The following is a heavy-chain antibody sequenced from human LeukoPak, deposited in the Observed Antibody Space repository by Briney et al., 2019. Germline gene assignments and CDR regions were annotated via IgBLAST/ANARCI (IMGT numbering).Heavy chain of an antibody. V-gene: IGHV1-18*01. J-gene: IGHJ4*02. Sequence: ASVKVSCKASGYTFTSYGISWVRQAPGQGLEWMGWISAYNGNTNYAQKLQGRVTMTTDTSTSTAYMELRSLRSDDTAVYYCARDPLTDYDFWSGYSYFDYWGQGTLVTVSS. CDR2: ISAYNGNT. CDR3: ARDPLTDYDFWSGYSYFDY. D-gene: IGHD3-3*01. CDR1: GYTFTSYG.